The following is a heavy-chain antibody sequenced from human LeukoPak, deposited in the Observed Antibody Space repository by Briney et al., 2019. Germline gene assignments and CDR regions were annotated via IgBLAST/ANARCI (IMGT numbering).Heavy chain of an antibody. Sequence: SETLSLTCTVSGGSISSYYWSWIRQPPGKDLEWIGSIYYSGSTYYNPSLKSRVTISVDTSKDQFSLKLSSVTAADTAVYYCARLVKVRGGYFDYWGQGTLVTVSS. V-gene: IGHV4-39*01. CDR1: GGSISSYY. CDR2: IYYSGST. D-gene: IGHD3-10*01. J-gene: IGHJ4*02. CDR3: ARLVKVRGGYFDY.